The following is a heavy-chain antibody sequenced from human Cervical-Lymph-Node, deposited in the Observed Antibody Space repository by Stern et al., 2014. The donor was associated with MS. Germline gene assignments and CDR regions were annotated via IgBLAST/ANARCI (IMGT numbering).Heavy chain of an antibody. CDR2: ITPIFGMA. CDR3: AREVGSLSMDL. J-gene: IGHJ6*02. Sequence: QVQLVQSGAEVKKPGSSVKVSCKASGDTFTTYAISWVRQAPGQGLEWMGGITPIFGMADYAEKFQARVPITVDRSTSTAYMELRSLRLDDTAVYYCAREVGSLSMDLWGQGTTVTVSS. V-gene: IGHV1-69*17. D-gene: IGHD3-16*01. CDR1: GDTFTTYA.